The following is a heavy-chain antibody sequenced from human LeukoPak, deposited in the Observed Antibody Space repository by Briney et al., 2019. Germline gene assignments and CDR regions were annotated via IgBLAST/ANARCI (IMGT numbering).Heavy chain of an antibody. CDR2: IYYSGST. CDR3: GREMATITGSWYYYYMDV. CDR1: GGSISSYY. J-gene: IGHJ6*03. Sequence: SETLSLTCTVSGGSISSYYWSWIRQPPGKGLEWIGYIYYSGSTNYNPSLKSRVTISVDTSKNQFSLKLSSVTAADPAVYYCGREMATITGSWYYYYMDVWGKGTTVTISS. V-gene: IGHV4-59*01. D-gene: IGHD5-24*01.